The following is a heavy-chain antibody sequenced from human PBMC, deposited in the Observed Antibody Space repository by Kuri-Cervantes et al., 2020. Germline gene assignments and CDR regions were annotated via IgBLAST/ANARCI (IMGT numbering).Heavy chain of an antibody. D-gene: IGHD6-19*01. V-gene: IGHV1-18*01. CDR1: GYTFTSYG. CDR3: ARGHAIAVAGNYYMDV. J-gene: IGHJ6*03. Sequence: ASVKVSCKASGYTFTSYGISWVRQAPGQGLEWMGWISAYNGNTNYAQKFQGRLTITTDESTSTAYMELSSLRSEDTAVYYCARGHAIAVAGNYYMDVWGKGTTVTVSS. CDR2: ISAYNGNT.